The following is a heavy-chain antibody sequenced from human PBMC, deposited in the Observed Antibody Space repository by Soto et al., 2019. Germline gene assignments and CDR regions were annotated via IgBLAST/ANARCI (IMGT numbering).Heavy chain of an antibody. CDR3: ARDGNFWSGHHTSGFDY. V-gene: IGHV3-23*01. D-gene: IGHD3-3*01. J-gene: IGHJ4*02. Sequence: EVQLLESGGALVQPGGSLRLSCAASGFTFTDYALTWVRQAPGKGLEWVSAISGSGGSTYYANSVKGRFTISRDNSKNTLYLHLNSLRAEDTAVYYCARDGNFWSGHHTSGFDYWGQGTPVTVSS. CDR2: ISGSGGST. CDR1: GFTFTDYA.